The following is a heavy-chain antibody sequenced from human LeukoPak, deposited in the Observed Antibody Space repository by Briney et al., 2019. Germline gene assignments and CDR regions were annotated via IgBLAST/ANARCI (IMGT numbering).Heavy chain of an antibody. D-gene: IGHD3-22*01. CDR1: GGSISSGGYS. J-gene: IGHJ3*02. CDR3: ARGQSYYYDSSGYKPGAFDI. V-gene: IGHV4-30-2*01. CDR2: IYHSGST. Sequence: SQTLSLTCAVSGGSISSGGYSWSWIRQPPGKGLEWIGYIYHSGSTYYNPSLKSRVAILVDRSKNQFSLKLSSVTAADTAVYYCARGQSYYYDSSGYKPGAFDIWGQGTMVTVSS.